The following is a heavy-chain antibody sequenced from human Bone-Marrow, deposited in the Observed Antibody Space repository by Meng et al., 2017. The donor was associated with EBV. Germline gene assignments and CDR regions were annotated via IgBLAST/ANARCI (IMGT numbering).Heavy chain of an antibody. V-gene: IGHV3-11*01. J-gene: IGHJ4*02. Sequence: QVQLVESGGGLGKPGGSXRLSCAAYGCTFSDYYMCWIRQAPGKGLEWVSYISSSGSTIYYADSVKGRFTISRDNAKNSLYLQMNSLRAEDTAVYYCAKDFGTYYYDSSGYTPDYWGQGTLVTVSS. CDR2: ISSSGSTI. CDR3: AKDFGTYYYDSSGYTPDY. D-gene: IGHD3-22*01. CDR1: GCTFSDYY.